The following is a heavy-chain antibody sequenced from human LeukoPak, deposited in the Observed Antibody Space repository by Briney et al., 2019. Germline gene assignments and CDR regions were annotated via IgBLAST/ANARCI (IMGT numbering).Heavy chain of an antibody. D-gene: IGHD3-10*01. CDR2: ISYDGSNK. CDR3: ARERYYYGSGSYDY. V-gene: IGHV3-30-3*01. J-gene: IGHJ4*02. Sequence: GRSLRLSCAASGFTFSSYAMHWVRQAPGKGLEWVAVISYDGSNKYYADSAKGRFTISRDNSKNTLYLQMNSLRAEDTAVYYCARERYYYGSGSYDYWGQGTLVTVSS. CDR1: GFTFSSYA.